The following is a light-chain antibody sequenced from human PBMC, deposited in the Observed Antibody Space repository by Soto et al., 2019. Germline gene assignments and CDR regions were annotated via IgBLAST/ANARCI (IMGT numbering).Light chain of an antibody. J-gene: IGKJ1*01. CDR1: QSISSW. Sequence: EIQMTQSHSTLSASVGDRVTITCRASQSISSWLAWYQQKPGKAPNLLIYDASSLESGVPSRFSGSGSGTEFTLTISSLQPDDSATYYCQQYNRTFGQGTKVDI. CDR2: DAS. CDR3: QQYNRT. V-gene: IGKV1-5*01.